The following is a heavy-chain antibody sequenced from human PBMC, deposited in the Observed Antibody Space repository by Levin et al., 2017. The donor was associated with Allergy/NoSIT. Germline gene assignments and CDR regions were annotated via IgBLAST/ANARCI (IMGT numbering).Heavy chain of an antibody. CDR2: IYYSGST. V-gene: IGHV4-59*01. J-gene: IGHJ4*02. D-gene: IGHD6-19*01. Sequence: TSSETLSLTCSVSGASISSFYWSWIRQPPGKGLEWIAYIYYSGSTNYNPSLKSRVTISMDTSKQQVSLKLTSVTTADTAVYYCARDASTSGWYLDYWGQGTLVTVSS. CDR3: ARDASTSGWYLDY. CDR1: GASISSFY.